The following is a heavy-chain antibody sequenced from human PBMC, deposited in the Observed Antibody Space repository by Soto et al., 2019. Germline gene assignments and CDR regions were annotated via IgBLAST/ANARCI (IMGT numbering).Heavy chain of an antibody. J-gene: IGHJ4*02. CDR1: GGSISSSTYY. V-gene: IGHV4-39*01. Sequence: QLQLQESGPGLVKPSETLSLTCTVSGGSISSSTYYWGWIRQPPGKGLEWIGSIYYSGSTYYNPSLTSRVTISVDTSKNQFSLKLSSVTAADTAVYYCASLPSGSYFDYWGQGTLVTVSS. CDR3: ASLPSGSYFDY. D-gene: IGHD1-26*01. CDR2: IYYSGST.